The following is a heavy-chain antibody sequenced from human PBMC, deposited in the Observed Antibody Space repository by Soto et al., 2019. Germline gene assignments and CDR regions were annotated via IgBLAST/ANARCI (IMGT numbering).Heavy chain of an antibody. V-gene: IGHV3-23*01. D-gene: IGHD6-6*01. CDR1: GFTFSSYA. Sequence: EVQLLESGGGLVQPGGSLRLSCAASGFTFSSYAMSWVRQAPGKGLEWVSAISGSGGSTYYADSVKGRFTISRDNSKNTLYLQMNSLRAEDTAVYYCAKDIAARTYGEYYYYGMDVWGQGTTVTVSS. CDR3: AKDIAARTYGEYYYYGMDV. J-gene: IGHJ6*02. CDR2: ISGSGGST.